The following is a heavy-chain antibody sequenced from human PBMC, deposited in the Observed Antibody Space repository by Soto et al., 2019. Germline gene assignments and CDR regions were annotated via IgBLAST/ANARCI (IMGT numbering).Heavy chain of an antibody. Sequence: GESLKISCKGSGYRFTSYWIAWLRQMPEKGLEWMGIIYPGDSDTRYSPSFQGQIIISVDKSVSTAYLQWTSLKASDTAMYYCARGTNYHYSGLDVWGQGTSVTVSS. V-gene: IGHV5-51*01. CDR3: ARGTNYHYSGLDV. CDR1: GYRFTSYW. J-gene: IGHJ6*02. CDR2: IYPGDSDT.